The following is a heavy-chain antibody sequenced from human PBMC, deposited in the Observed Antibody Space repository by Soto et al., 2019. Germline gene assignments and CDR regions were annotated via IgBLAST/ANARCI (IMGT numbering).Heavy chain of an antibody. CDR1: GGSISGSSFY. Sequence: SETLSLTCTVSGGSISGSSFYWGWIRQYPGKGLEWIGGIYFSGSTFFNPSLESRVTISVDASKNQFSLKMTSVTAADTAVYYCARHSRYCSDYICYSFDLWGQGTLVTVSS. CDR2: IYFSGST. D-gene: IGHD2-15*01. V-gene: IGHV4-39*01. CDR3: ARHSRYCSDYICYSFDL. J-gene: IGHJ4*02.